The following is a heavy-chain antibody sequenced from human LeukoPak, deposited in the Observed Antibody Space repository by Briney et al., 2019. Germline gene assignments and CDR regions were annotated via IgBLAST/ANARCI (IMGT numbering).Heavy chain of an antibody. CDR3: AELGITMIGGV. D-gene: IGHD3-10*02. V-gene: IGHV3-48*03. CDR2: ISGSGGAT. CDR1: GFHFSKYD. Sequence: GGSLRLSCEASGFHFSKYDMSWVRQAPGKGLEWVSEISGSGGATYYLDSVKGRFTISRDNAKNSLYLQMNSLRAEDTAVYYCAELGITMIGGVWGKGTTVTISS. J-gene: IGHJ6*04.